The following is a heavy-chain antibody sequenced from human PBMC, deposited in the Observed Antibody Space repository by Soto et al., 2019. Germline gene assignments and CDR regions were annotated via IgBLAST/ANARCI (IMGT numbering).Heavy chain of an antibody. D-gene: IGHD2-8*01. CDR2: ISGGSDYT. J-gene: IGHJ4*02. CDR3: ARDLASSSTNYFDS. CDR1: GFPFSDYY. Sequence: GGSLRLSCEASGFPFSDYYMSWIRQAPGEGLEWLAYISGGSDYTNSAQSVKGRFTISRDNARASLFLQMDDLRVDDTAMYYCARDLASSSTNYFDSWGQGTLVTVSS. V-gene: IGHV3-11*06.